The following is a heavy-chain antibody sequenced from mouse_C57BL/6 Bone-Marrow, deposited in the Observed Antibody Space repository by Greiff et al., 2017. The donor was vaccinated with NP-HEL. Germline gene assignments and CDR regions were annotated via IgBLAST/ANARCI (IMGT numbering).Heavy chain of an antibody. CDR2: ISYDGSN. D-gene: IGHD2-4*01. J-gene: IGHJ1*03. Sequence: EVQRVESGPGLVKPSQSLSLTCSVTGYSITSGYYWNWIRQFPGNKLEWMGYISYDGSNNYNPSLKNRISITRDTSKNQFFLKLNSVTTEDTATYYCASLGLRRYWYFDVWGTGTTVTVSS. V-gene: IGHV3-6*01. CDR1: GYSITSGYY. CDR3: ASLGLRRYWYFDV.